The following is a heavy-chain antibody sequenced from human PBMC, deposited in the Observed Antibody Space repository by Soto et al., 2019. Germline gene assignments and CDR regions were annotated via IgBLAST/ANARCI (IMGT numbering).Heavy chain of an antibody. CDR2: IYHSGST. CDR1: SGSISRSNW. J-gene: IGHJ4*02. Sequence: QVQLQESGPGLVKPSGTLSLTCAVSSGSISRSNWWSWVRQPPGKGPEWIGEIYHSGSTNYNPSLKSRVTISVDKSKNQFSLKLSSVTAADTAVYYCARSFQYCSGGSCYSHFDYWGQGTLVTVSS. V-gene: IGHV4-4*02. CDR3: ARSFQYCSGGSCYSHFDY. D-gene: IGHD2-15*01.